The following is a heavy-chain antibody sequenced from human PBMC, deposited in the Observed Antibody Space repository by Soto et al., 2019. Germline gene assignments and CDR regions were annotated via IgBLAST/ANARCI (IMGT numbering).Heavy chain of an antibody. Sequence: GGSLRLSCAASGFTFSSYGMHWVRQAPGKGLEWVAVISYDGSNKYYADSVKGRFTISRDNSKNTLYLQMNSLRAEDTAVYYCAKERSIRFLEWLFYYWGQGTLVTVSS. CDR1: GFTFSSYG. CDR2: ISYDGSNK. D-gene: IGHD3-3*01. CDR3: AKERSIRFLEWLFYY. J-gene: IGHJ4*02. V-gene: IGHV3-30*18.